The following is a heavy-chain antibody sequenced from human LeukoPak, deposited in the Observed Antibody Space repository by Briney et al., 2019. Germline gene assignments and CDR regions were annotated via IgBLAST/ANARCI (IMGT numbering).Heavy chain of an antibody. CDR1: GFTFSSYG. V-gene: IGHV3-33*01. J-gene: IGHJ4*02. D-gene: IGHD6-19*01. CDR2: IWYDGSNK. Sequence: GGSLRLSCAASGFTFSSYGMHWVRQAPGKGLEWVAVIWYDGSNKYYADSVKGRFTISRDNSKNTLCLQMNSLRAEDTAVYYCAGSSGWYLGYWGQGTLVTVSS. CDR3: AGSSGWYLGY.